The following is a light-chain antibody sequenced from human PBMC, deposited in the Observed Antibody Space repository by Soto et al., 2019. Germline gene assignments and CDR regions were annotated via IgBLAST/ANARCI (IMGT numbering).Light chain of an antibody. CDR3: QQYLVTPLT. V-gene: IGKV3-20*01. J-gene: IGKJ1*01. CDR2: GAS. CDR1: QSVTGNY. Sequence: IQLTLSPSTMSLPLLQGPTLSYHASQSVTGNYLAWYQQKPGQAPRLLIHGASNRATGIPDRFSGSGSGTDFTLTIGRLEPEDFAVYYCQQYLVTPLTFGQGTQVEIK.